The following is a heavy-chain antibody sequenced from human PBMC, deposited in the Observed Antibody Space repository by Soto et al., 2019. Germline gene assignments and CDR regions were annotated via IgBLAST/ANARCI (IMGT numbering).Heavy chain of an antibody. Sequence: QVQLVESGGGVVQPGRSLRLSCAASGFTFSSYGMHWVRQAPGKGLEWVAVIWDDGSNKYYADSVKGRFTISRDNSKNTLYLQMNSLRAEDTAVYYCGTYYDFWSGYPHDAFDIWGQGTMVTVSS. CDR3: GTYYDFWSGYPHDAFDI. J-gene: IGHJ3*02. D-gene: IGHD3-3*01. CDR1: GFTFSSYG. V-gene: IGHV3-33*01. CDR2: IWDDGSNK.